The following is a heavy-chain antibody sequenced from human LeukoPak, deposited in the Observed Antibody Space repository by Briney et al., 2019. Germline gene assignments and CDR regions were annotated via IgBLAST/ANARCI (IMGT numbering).Heavy chain of an antibody. CDR1: GFTFSIDA. Sequence: GGPLRLSCAASGFTFSIDAISWVRHAPGKGREWGSPISGSGSRKYYADSVKGRFTISKDNSKTTLYLQMNSLRAEETAVYYCAKGVAVASPYYFDYWGQGTLVTVSS. CDR2: ISGSGSRK. CDR3: AKGVAVASPYYFDY. D-gene: IGHD6-19*01. J-gene: IGHJ4*02. V-gene: IGHV3-23*01.